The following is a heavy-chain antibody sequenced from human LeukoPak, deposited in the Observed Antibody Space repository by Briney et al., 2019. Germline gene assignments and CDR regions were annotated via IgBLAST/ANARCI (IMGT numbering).Heavy chain of an antibody. CDR3: ARGTYGYCSSTSCYSGYYYGMDV. CDR1: GGTFSSYD. V-gene: IGHV1-8*02. D-gene: IGHD2-2*03. CDR2: MNPNSGNT. J-gene: IGHJ6*02. Sequence: ASVKVSCKGSGGTFSSYDINWVRQATGQGLEWMGWMNPNSGNTGYAQKFQGRVTMTRNTSISTAYMELSSLRSEDTAVYYCARGTYGYCSSTSCYSGYYYGMDVWGQGTTVTVSS.